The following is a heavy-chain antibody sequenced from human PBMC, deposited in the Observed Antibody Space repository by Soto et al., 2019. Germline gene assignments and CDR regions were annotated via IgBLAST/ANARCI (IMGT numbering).Heavy chain of an antibody. CDR2: IIPILGIA. CDR3: ASTNYDILTGYYPPHFDY. V-gene: IGHV1-69*02. CDR1: GGTFSSYT. D-gene: IGHD3-9*01. Sequence: SVKVSCKSSGGTFSSYTISWVRQAPGQGLEWMGRIIPILGIANYAQKFQGRVTITADKSTSTAYMELSSLRSEDTAVYYCASTNYDILTGYYPPHFDYWGQGTLVTAPQ. J-gene: IGHJ4*02.